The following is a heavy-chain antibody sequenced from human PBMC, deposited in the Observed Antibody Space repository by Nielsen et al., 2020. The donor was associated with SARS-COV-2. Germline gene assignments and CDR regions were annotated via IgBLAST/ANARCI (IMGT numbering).Heavy chain of an antibody. CDR1: GFTFSSYA. CDR2: ISGSGGST. D-gene: IGHD3-22*01. V-gene: IGHV3-23*01. J-gene: IGHJ6*02. Sequence: GGSLRLSCAASGFTFSSYAMSWVRQAPGKGLEWVSAISGSGGSTYYADSVKGRFTISRDNSKNTLYLQMNSLRAEDTAVYYCAKGGYYYDSSGYYQWDYYYYGMDVWGQGTTVTVSS. CDR3: AKGGYYYDSSGYYQWDYYYYGMDV.